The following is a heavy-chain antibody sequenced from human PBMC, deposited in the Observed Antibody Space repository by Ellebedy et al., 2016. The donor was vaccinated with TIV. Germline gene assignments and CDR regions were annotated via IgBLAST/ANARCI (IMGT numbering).Heavy chain of an antibody. D-gene: IGHD3-10*01. CDR3: ARVVRVQTFYFDF. CDR2: IYLNGDT. J-gene: IGHJ4*02. V-gene: IGHV4-61*03. Sequence: SETLSLXXAVPGGSVNPYDYFWSWIRQSPGKGLEWLGYIYLNGDTNYNPSLGSRVTISIDTSNNLFSLRLSSVTATDTALYYCARVVRVQTFYFDFWGRGTMVTVSS. CDR1: GGSVNPYDYF.